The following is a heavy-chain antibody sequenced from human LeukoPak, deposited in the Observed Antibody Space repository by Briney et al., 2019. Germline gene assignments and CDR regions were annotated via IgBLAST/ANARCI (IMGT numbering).Heavy chain of an antibody. CDR2: IDNDGSQR. D-gene: IGHD6-19*01. J-gene: IGHJ4*02. CDR3: GRNSGTSWSFDS. V-gene: IGHV3-7*01. CDR1: GFTFNSYW. Sequence: PGGSLRLSCEASGFTFNSYWMSWVRQAPGKGLEWVANIDNDGSQRNYIDSVKGRFTISRDNAKASLFLQMNSLSSEDTAVYYAGRNSGTSWSFDSWGQGTLVAVSS.